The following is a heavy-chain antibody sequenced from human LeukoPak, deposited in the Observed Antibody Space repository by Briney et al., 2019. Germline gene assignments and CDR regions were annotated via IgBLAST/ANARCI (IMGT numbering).Heavy chain of an antibody. CDR2: ISSSSSYI. CDR1: GFTSSSYS. Sequence: GGSLRLSCAASGFTSSSYSMNWVRQAPGKGLEWVSSISSSSSYIYYADSVKGRFTISRDNAKNSLYLQMNSLRAEDTAVYYCARDGTAQYYYGMDVWGQGTTVTVSS. CDR3: ARDGTAQYYYGMDV. V-gene: IGHV3-21*01. J-gene: IGHJ6*02. D-gene: IGHD5-18*01.